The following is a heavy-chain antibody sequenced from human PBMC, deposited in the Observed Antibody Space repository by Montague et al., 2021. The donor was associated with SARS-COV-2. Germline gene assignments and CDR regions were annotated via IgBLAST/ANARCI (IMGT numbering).Heavy chain of an antibody. Sequence: SKTLSLTCTVSGGSISSYYWSWIRQPPGKGLEWIGYIYYSGSTNYNPSLKSRVTISVDTSKNQFSLKLSSVTAADTAVYYCARTYYYGSVVWFDPWGQGTLVTVSS. D-gene: IGHD3-10*01. J-gene: IGHJ5*02. CDR2: IYYSGST. CDR3: ARTYYYGSVVWFDP. CDR1: GGSISSYY. V-gene: IGHV4-59*08.